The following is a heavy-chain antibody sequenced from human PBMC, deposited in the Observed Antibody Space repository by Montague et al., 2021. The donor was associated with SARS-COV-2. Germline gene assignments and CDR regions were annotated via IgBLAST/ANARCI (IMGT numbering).Heavy chain of an antibody. V-gene: IGHV3-30*04. CDR2: ISYDGSNK. CDR1: GFTFSSYA. CDR3: ARETHMYGTSGWSLDD. J-gene: IGHJ4*02. D-gene: IGHD6-19*01. Sequence: SRRLSCAASGFTFSSYAMHWVRQAPGKGLEWVAFISYDGSNKYYADSVKGRFTISRDNSKNTLYLQMNSLRAEDTAVYYCARETHMYGTSGWSLDDWGQGTMVTVSS.